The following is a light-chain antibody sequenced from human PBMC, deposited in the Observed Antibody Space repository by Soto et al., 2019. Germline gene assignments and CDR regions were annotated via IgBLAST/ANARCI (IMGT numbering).Light chain of an antibody. CDR1: QSVSSY. CDR3: QQRSNWPPIT. Sequence: EIVLTQSPATLSLSPGERATLSCRASQSVSSYLAWYQQKPGQAPRLLIYDASNRATGIPARFSGSGSGTXXTXTISSLEPEDFAVYYCQQRSNWPPITFGQGTRLEIK. CDR2: DAS. J-gene: IGKJ5*01. V-gene: IGKV3-11*01.